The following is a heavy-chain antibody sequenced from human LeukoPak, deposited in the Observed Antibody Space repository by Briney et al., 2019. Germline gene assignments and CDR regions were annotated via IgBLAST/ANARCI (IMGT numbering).Heavy chain of an antibody. CDR1: GGTFSSYA. CDR2: IIPIFGTA. V-gene: IGHV1-69*05. D-gene: IGHD3-9*01. J-gene: IGHJ6*02. Sequence: SVKVSCKASGGTFSSYAISWVRQAPGQGLEWMGGIIPIFGTANYAQKFQGRVTITRDTSASTAYMELSSLRSEDTAVYYCARAAPMGRYFDWLLTDYYYGMDVWGQGTTVTVSS. CDR3: ARAAPMGRYFDWLLTDYYYGMDV.